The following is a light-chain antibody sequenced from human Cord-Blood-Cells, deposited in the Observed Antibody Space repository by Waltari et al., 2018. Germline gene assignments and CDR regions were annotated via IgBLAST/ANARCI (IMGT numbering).Light chain of an antibody. CDR2: LGS. CDR1: QSLLHSNGYTY. CDR3: MQALQTIT. Sequence: DIVMTQSPPSLPVTPGEPASISCRSSQSLLHSNGYTYLDWYLQKPGQSPQLLIYLGSNRASGVPDRFSGSGAGTDFTLKISRVEAEDVGVYYCMQALQTITFGQGTRLEIK. J-gene: IGKJ5*01. V-gene: IGKV2-28*01.